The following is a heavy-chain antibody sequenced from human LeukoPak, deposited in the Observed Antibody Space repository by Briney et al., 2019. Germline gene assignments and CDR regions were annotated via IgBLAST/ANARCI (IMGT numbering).Heavy chain of an antibody. CDR2: ISRSTSYI. Sequence: GGSLRLSCAASGFTFSSYSMSWVRQAPGKGLEWVSSISRSTSYIYYADSVKGRFTISRDNAKNSLYLQMNSLRAEDTAVYYCARDLSGLFDYWGQGTLVTVSS. J-gene: IGHJ4*02. D-gene: IGHD5/OR15-5a*01. V-gene: IGHV3-21*01. CDR1: GFTFSSYS. CDR3: ARDLSGLFDY.